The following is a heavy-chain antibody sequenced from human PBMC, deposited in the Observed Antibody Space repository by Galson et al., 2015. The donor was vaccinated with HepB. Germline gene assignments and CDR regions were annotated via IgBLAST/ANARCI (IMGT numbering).Heavy chain of an antibody. CDR3: ARDPGITTVRTYYYYGMDV. Sequence: SVKVSCKASGGTFSSYAISWVRQAPGQGLEWMGRIIPILGIANYAQKFQGRVTITADKSTSTAYMELSSLRSEDTAVYYCARDPGITTVRTYYYYGMDVWGQGTTVTVSS. CDR1: GGTFSSYA. J-gene: IGHJ6*02. V-gene: IGHV1-69*04. D-gene: IGHD3-10*01. CDR2: IIPILGIA.